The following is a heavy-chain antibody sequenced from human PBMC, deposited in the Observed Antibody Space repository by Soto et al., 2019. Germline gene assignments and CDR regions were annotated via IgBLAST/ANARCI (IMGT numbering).Heavy chain of an antibody. Sequence: ASVKVSCKASGYTFTSYGISWVRQAPGQGLEWMGWISAYNGNTNYAQKLQGRVTMTTDTSTSTAYMELRSLRSDDTAVYYSARDSPYYDFWSGYLEGFDYWGQGTLVTVSS. CDR3: ARDSPYYDFWSGYLEGFDY. J-gene: IGHJ4*02. D-gene: IGHD3-3*01. V-gene: IGHV1-18*01. CDR1: GYTFTSYG. CDR2: ISAYNGNT.